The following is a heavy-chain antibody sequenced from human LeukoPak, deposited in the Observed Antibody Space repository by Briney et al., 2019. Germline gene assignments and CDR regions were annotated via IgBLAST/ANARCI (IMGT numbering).Heavy chain of an antibody. V-gene: IGHV4-38-2*01. D-gene: IGHD2/OR15-2a*01. CDR3: ARVNYFSWFDP. Sequence: PSETLSLTCAVSGYSISSGYYWGWIRQPPGKGLEWIGNIFHSGSTYQNPSLKSRVTISLDTSKNHYSLKMSSVTAADTAVYYCARVNYFSWFDPWGQGTLVTVSS. CDR2: IFHSGST. J-gene: IGHJ5*02. CDR1: GYSISSGYY.